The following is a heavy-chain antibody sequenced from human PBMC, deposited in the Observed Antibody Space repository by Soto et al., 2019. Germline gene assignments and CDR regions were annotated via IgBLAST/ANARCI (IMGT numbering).Heavy chain of an antibody. V-gene: IGHV4-34*01. Sequence: SETLSLTCAVYGGSFSGYYWSWIRQPPGKGLEWIGEINHSGSTNYNPSLKSRVTISVDTSKNQFSLKLSTVAAADTAVDYCARGLAGRWRQFRGQGTLVTVSS. CDR1: GGSFSGYY. CDR2: INHSGST. J-gene: IGHJ4*02. CDR3: ARGLAGRWRQF. D-gene: IGHD1-1*01.